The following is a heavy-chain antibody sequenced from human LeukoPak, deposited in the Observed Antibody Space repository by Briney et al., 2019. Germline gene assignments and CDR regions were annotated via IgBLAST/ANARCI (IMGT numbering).Heavy chain of an antibody. CDR2: IYYSGST. D-gene: IGHD4-17*01. V-gene: IGHV4-59*08. CDR3: ARLQATVSIHSYFDY. Sequence: SETLSLTCTVSGGSISSYYWSWIRQPPGKGLEWIGYIYYSGSTNYNPSLKSRVTISVDTSKNQSSLKLSSVTAADTAVYYCARLQATVSIHSYFDYWGQGTLVTVSS. J-gene: IGHJ4*02. CDR1: GGSISSYY.